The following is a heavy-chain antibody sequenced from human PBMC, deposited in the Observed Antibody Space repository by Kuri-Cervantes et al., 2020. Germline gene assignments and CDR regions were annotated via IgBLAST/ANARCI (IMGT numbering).Heavy chain of an antibody. CDR2: IYHSGST. V-gene: IGHV4-38-2*02. D-gene: IGHD3-16*02. J-gene: IGHJ4*02. CDR3: ARGINDYVWGSYHHFDY. Sequence: SETLSLTCTVSGGSISSGYYWGWIRQPPGKGLEWIGSIYHSGSTYYNPSLKSRVTISVDTSKNQFSLKLSYVTAADTAVYYCARGINDYVWGSYHHFDYWGQGTLVTVSS. CDR1: GGSISSGYY.